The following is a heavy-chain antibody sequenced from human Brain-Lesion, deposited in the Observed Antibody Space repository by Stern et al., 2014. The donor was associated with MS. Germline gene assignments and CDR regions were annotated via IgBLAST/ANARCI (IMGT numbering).Heavy chain of an antibody. CDR3: VAGAQLWL. CDR1: GFPFSQAW. CDR2: IKSRTDGGTA. D-gene: IGHD1-1*01. Sequence: VQLVESGGGLVKSGRSLRLSCAASGFPFSQAWMAWVRQVPGKGLEWVGHIKSRTDGGTANYAASVKDRFTVSRDNSASMLYLQMKSLTIEDTAVYYCVAGAQLWLWGQGTLVTVSS. V-gene: IGHV3-15*01. J-gene: IGHJ4*02.